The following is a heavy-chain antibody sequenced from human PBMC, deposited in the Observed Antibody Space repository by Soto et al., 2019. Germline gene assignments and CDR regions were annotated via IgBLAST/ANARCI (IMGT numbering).Heavy chain of an antibody. CDR2: SRNKGNSYTT. CDR3: TRWLSGWGD. Sequence: VQLVQSGAEVKKPGSSVKVSCKASGGTFSSYAISWVRQAPGKGLEWVGRSRNKGNSYTTEYAPSVKGRFTISRDDSKNSLYLQMNSLSTEDTAVYYCTRWLSGWGDWGQGTLVTVSS. D-gene: IGHD3-16*01. J-gene: IGHJ4*02. V-gene: IGHV3-72*01. CDR1: GGTFSSYA.